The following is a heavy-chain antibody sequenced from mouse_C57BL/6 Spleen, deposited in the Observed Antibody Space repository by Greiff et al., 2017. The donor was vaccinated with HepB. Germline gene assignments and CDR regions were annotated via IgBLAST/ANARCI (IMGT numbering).Heavy chain of an antibody. V-gene: IGHV1-18*01. D-gene: IGHD2-2*01. Sequence: VQLQQSGPELVKPGASVKIPCKASGYTFTDYNMDWVKQSHGKSLEWIGDINPNNGGTIYNQKFKGKATLTVDKSSSTAYMELRSLTSEDTAVYYCARKGEGYDWYFDVWGTGTTVTVSS. CDR1: GYTFTDYN. J-gene: IGHJ1*03. CDR3: ARKGEGYDWYFDV. CDR2: INPNNGGT.